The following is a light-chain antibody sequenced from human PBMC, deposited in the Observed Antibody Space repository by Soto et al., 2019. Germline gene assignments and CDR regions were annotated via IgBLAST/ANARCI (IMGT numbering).Light chain of an antibody. V-gene: IGKV3-11*01. CDR2: DAS. J-gene: IGKJ4*01. CDR3: QQRTHWPLT. CDR1: QSVTTF. Sequence: EVVMTQSPVTLSLSPGERATLSCRASQSVTTFLAWYQQKPGQAPRLLIYDASKRATGIPARFSGSGSGTDFTLTISSLAPEDFAVYYCQQRTHWPLTFVGGTKVEIK.